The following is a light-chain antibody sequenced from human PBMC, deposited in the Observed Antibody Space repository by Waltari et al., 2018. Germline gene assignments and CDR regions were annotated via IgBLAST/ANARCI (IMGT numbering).Light chain of an antibody. Sequence: EIVLTQSPDTLSLSPGERATLSCRASQYVTSSYLACYQQKPGQGPRLLIYAASARATGIPDRFSGSGSGTDFTLTISRLEPEDFAVYFCQQYGSSLVTFGGGTEVEIK. CDR1: QYVTSSY. J-gene: IGKJ4*01. CDR3: QQYGSSLVT. CDR2: AAS. V-gene: IGKV3-20*01.